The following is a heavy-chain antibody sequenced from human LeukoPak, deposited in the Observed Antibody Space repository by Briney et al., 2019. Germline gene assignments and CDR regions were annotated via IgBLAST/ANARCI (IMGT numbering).Heavy chain of an antibody. CDR2: VSGSGDST. D-gene: IGHD3-22*01. Sequence: QPGGSLRLSCAASGFTFSSYAMSWVRQTPGKGLEWVPTVSGSGDSTYYAASVKGRFTISRDNAKNTLFLQMNSLRAEDTAVYYCARDLELTYYDSSGYDYWGQGTPVTVSS. CDR1: GFTFSSYA. V-gene: IGHV3-23*01. CDR3: ARDLELTYYDSSGYDY. J-gene: IGHJ4*02.